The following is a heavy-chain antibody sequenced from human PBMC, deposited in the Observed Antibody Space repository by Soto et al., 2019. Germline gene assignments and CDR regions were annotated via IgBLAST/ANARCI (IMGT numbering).Heavy chain of an antibody. CDR1: GYTFTSYG. J-gene: IGHJ6*03. D-gene: IGHD6-13*01. V-gene: IGHV1-18*01. CDR3: ARVKRVVIAAAGTVTKDSNYYYYYMDV. Sequence: ASVKVSCKASGYTFTSYGISWVRQAPGQGLEGMGWISAYNGNTNYAQKLQGRVTMTTDTSTSTAYMELRSLRSDDTAVYYCARVKRVVIAAAGTVTKDSNYYYYYMDVWGKGTTVTVSS. CDR2: ISAYNGNT.